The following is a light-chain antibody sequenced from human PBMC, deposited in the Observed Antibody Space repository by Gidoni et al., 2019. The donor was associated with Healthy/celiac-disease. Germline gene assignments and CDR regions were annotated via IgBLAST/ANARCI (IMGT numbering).Light chain of an antibody. CDR3: QQSYSTPQVT. CDR1: QSISSY. Sequence: DIQMTQSTSSLSASVGDRVTITCRASQSISSYLNWYQQKPGKAPKLLIYAASSLQSGVPSWFSGSGSGTDFTLTISSLQPEDFATYYCQQSYSTPQVTFGGGTKVEIK. J-gene: IGKJ4*01. V-gene: IGKV1-39*01. CDR2: AAS.